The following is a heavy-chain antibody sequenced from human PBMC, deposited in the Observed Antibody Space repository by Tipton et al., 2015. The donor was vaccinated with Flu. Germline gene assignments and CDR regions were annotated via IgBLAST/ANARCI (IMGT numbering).Heavy chain of an antibody. CDR1: GDSISTGSHY. D-gene: IGHD7-27*01. V-gene: IGHV4-61*02. CDR3: ARDPHKLGGESDAFDI. Sequence: TLSLTCNVSGDSISTGSHYWNWIRQPAGKGLEWIGRIYTSGSTTYNPSLKSRVTISIDTSKNQFSLRLSSVTAADTAVYYCARDPHKLGGESDAFDIWGQGTMVTVSS. CDR2: IYTSGST. J-gene: IGHJ3*02.